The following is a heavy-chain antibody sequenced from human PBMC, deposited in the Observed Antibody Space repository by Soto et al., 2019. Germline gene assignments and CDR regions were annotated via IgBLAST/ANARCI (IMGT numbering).Heavy chain of an antibody. CDR1: GGSTTTYY. CDR2: IFFSGSA. J-gene: IGHJ4*02. V-gene: IGHV4-59*12. D-gene: IGHD3-3*02. Sequence: SETLSLTCTVSGGSTTTYYWSWIRQPPGKGLEWIGYIFFSGSAKYNSSLESRVTISVDTSKNQFSLEMSSLTAADTAVYYCARGTRLHFVGAYYFDHWGQGALVTVSS. CDR3: ARGTRLHFVGAYYFDH.